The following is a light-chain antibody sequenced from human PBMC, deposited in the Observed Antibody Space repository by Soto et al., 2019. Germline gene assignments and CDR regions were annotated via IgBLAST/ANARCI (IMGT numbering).Light chain of an antibody. CDR3: QQYGSSGLT. V-gene: IGKV3-20*01. Sequence: EIVLTQSAGTVSLSPGERATLSCRASQSVSSSYLAWYQQKPGQAPRLLLSGASTRATDIPNRFSGSGSGTDFTLTISRLEPEDFAVYYCQQYGSSGLTFGGGTKVDIK. CDR1: QSVSSSY. CDR2: GAS. J-gene: IGKJ4*01.